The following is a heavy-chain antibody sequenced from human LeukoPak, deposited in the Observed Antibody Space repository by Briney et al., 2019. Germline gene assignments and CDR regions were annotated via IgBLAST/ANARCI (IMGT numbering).Heavy chain of an antibody. CDR3: AREDMYYYDSSGYYYHLGVVDY. D-gene: IGHD3-22*01. CDR2: ISSSGSTI. Sequence: GGSLRLSCAASGFTFSSYEMNWVRQAPGKGLEWVSYISSSGSTIYYADSVKGRFTISRDNAKNSLYMQMNSLRAEDTAVYYCAREDMYYYDSSGYYYHLGVVDYWGQGTLVTVSS. V-gene: IGHV3-48*03. CDR1: GFTFSSYE. J-gene: IGHJ4*02.